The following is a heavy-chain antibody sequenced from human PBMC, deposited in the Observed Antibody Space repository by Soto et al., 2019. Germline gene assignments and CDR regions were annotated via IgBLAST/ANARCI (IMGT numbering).Heavy chain of an antibody. CDR3: AREISGGGTLNWFDP. Sequence: ASVKVSCKASGYNFSDYYIHWVRQAPGQGLEWLGWVSPKSGGTNYAQKFKGRVTMTRDTSSNTVYMDLSGLKSDDTAVFYCAREISGGGTLNWFDPWGQGTLVTVS. V-gene: IGHV1-2*02. CDR2: VSPKSGGT. D-gene: IGHD2-8*02. J-gene: IGHJ5*02. CDR1: GYNFSDYY.